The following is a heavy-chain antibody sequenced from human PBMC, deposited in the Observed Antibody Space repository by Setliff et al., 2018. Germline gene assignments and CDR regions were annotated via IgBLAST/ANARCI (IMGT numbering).Heavy chain of an antibody. CDR1: GGSISRYY. CDR3: ASRTTGPGGWFDF. J-gene: IGHJ5*01. CDR2: IHPSGST. D-gene: IGHD1-1*01. Sequence: PSETLSLTCTVSGGSISRYYWSWIRQPPGKGREWIAYIHPSGSTSYNPSLKSRVTISIDTSKNQFSLNLNSVTAADTAVYYCASRTTGPGGWFDFWGQGSLVTVSS. V-gene: IGHV4-4*08.